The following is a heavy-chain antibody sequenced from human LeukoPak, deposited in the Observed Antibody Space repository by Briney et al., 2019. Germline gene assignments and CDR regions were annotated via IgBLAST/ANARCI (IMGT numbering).Heavy chain of an antibody. V-gene: IGHV1-8*01. CDR3: ARGLNDFWSGYYYYYCYGMDV. CDR2: MNPNSGNT. CDR1: GYTLTELS. D-gene: IGHD3-3*01. J-gene: IGHJ6*02. Sequence: GASVKVSCKVSGYTLTELSMHWVRQAPGQGLEWMGWMNPNSGNTGYAQKFQGRVTMTRNTSISTAYMELSSLRSEDTAVYYCARGLNDFWSGYYYYYCYGMDVWGQGTTVTVSS.